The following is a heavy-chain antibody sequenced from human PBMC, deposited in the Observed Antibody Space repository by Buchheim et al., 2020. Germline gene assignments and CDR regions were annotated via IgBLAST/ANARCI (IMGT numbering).Heavy chain of an antibody. Sequence: EVQVVESGGGLVQPGRSLRLSCVESGLIFDDYAMHWVRQAPGKGLEWVSGIFLRSGVTDYAGSVRGRFTISRDKAKRSLFFQMDSLTTEDTALYYCVKDILPGGADVWGPGTT. CDR1: GLIFDDYA. V-gene: IGHV3-9*01. D-gene: IGHD4-17*01. J-gene: IGHJ6*02. CDR3: VKDILPGGADV. CDR2: IFLRSGVT.